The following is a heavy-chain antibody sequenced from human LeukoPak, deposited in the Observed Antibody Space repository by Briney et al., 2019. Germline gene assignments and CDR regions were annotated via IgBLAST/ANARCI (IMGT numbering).Heavy chain of an antibody. CDR3: ARVSSGSYIDY. CDR2: IYSDGSA. CDR1: GFTVSSNY. D-gene: IGHD3-10*01. Sequence: GGSLRLSCAASGFTVSSNYMSWARQAPGKGLEWVSVIYSDGSAYYADSVKGRFTISRDNSKNTLYLQMNSLRAEDTAAYYCARVSSGSYIDYWGQGTLVTVSS. J-gene: IGHJ4*02. V-gene: IGHV3-66*01.